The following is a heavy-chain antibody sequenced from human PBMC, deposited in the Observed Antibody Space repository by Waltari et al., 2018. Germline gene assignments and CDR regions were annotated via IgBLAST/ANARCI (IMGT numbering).Heavy chain of an antibody. V-gene: IGHV3-23*03. CDR3: AKDNDRTYDFWSGYPYYMDV. CDR1: GFTFSSYA. J-gene: IGHJ6*03. D-gene: IGHD3-3*01. Sequence: EVQLLESGGGLVQPGGSLRLSCAASGFTFSSYAMSWVRQAPGTGLEWVSVIYSGGSTYYADSVKGRFTISRDNSKNTLYLQMNSLRAEDTAVYYCAKDNDRTYDFWSGYPYYMDVWGKGTTVTVSS. CDR2: IYSGGST.